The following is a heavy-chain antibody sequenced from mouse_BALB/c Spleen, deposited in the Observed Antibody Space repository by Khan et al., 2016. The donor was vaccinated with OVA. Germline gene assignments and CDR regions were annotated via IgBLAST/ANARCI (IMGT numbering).Heavy chain of an antibody. J-gene: IGHJ4*01. CDR3: ARRCRTAYPVCYYPMDY. CDR1: GYIFTNYG. Sequence: QIQLVQSGPELKKPGETVKISCKASGYIFTNYGVKWVKQALGKGLKWMGWNNTNIGEPTYAEEFKGRFDFSLETYATTVFLQLNNLKNEDTATXYSARRCRTAYPVCYYPMDYWGQGTSVTVSS. V-gene: IGHV9-3*02. CDR2: NNTNIGEP. D-gene: IGHD3-3*01.